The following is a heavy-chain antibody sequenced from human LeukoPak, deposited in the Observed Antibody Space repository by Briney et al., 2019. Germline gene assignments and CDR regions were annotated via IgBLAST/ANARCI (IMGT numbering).Heavy chain of an antibody. V-gene: IGHV4-34*01. CDR2: INHSGST. J-gene: IGHJ6*03. CDR3: ARHSILGYSSSWSFPRGSYMDV. CDR1: GGSFSGYY. Sequence: SETLSLTCAVYGGSFSGYYWSWIRQPPGKGLEWIGEINHSGSTNYNPSLKSRVTISVDTSKNQFSLKLSSVTAADTAVYYCARHSILGYSSSWSFPRGSYMDVWGKGTTVTVSS. D-gene: IGHD6-13*01.